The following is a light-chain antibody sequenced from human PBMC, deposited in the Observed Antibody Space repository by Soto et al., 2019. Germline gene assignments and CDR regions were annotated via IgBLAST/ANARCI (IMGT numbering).Light chain of an antibody. CDR3: QSYDSSLTTFV. V-gene: IGLV1-40*01. J-gene: IGLJ1*01. Sequence: QSALTQPPSVSGAPGQRVAISCTGSSSNIGAEYDVHWYQQLPGTAPKRLIYGDNNRPSGVPDRFSGSKSGTSASLAITGLQPEDEADYYCQSYDSSLTTFVFGTGTKATVL. CDR2: GDN. CDR1: SSNIGAEYD.